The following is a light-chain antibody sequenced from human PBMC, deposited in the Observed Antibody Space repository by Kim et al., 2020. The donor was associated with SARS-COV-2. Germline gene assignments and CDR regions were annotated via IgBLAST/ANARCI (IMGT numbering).Light chain of an antibody. CDR1: QSVLSSSNNKNY. V-gene: IGKV4-1*01. CDR3: QQYYSTPLT. CDR2: WAS. Sequence: STINCKASQSVLSSSNNKNYLAWYQQKPGQPPKLLIYWASTRESGVPDRFSGSGSGTDFTLTISSLQAEDVAVYYCQQYYSTPLTFGQGTKVDIK. J-gene: IGKJ1*01.